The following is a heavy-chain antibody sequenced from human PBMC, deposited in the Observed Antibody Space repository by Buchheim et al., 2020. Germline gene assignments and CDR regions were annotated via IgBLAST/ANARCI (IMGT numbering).Heavy chain of an antibody. Sequence: VQLVESGGGLVKPGGSLRLSCAASGFTFSSFWMHWVRQAPGKGLVWVSRVNGDGTRTNYADSVKGRFTISRDNAMNTPYLQMNSLRAEDSSVYYCARDLHYWGQGTL. CDR3: ARDLHY. CDR1: GFTFSSFW. CDR2: VNGDGTRT. V-gene: IGHV3-74*01. D-gene: IGHD5/OR15-5a*01. J-gene: IGHJ4*02.